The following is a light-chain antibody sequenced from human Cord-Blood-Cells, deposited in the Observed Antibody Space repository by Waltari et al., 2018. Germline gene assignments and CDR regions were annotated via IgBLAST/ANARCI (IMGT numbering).Light chain of an antibody. V-gene: IGLV2-23*01. CDR2: EGS. CDR3: CSYAGSSTWV. Sequence: QSALTQPASVSGSPGQSITISCTGTSSDVGSYNLVSWYQQHPGKATKLMIYEGSKRPSVVSNRFSGDKSGNTASLTISGLQDEDEADYYCCSYAGSSTWVFGGGTKLTVL. J-gene: IGLJ3*02. CDR1: SSDVGSYNL.